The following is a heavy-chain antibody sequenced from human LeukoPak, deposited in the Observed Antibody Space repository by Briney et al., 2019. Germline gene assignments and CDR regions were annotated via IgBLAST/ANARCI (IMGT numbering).Heavy chain of an antibody. CDR2: ISGSGGST. J-gene: IGHJ3*02. CDR1: GFTFSSYA. V-gene: IGHV3-23*01. CDR3: AKPTGGSGSYYLIPLDAFDI. D-gene: IGHD3-10*01. Sequence: PGGSLRLSCAASGFTFSSYAMRWVRQAPGKGLEWVSAISGSGGSTYYADSVKGRFTISRDNSKNTLYLQMNSLRAEDTAVYYCAKPTGGSGSYYLIPLDAFDIWGQGTMVTVSS.